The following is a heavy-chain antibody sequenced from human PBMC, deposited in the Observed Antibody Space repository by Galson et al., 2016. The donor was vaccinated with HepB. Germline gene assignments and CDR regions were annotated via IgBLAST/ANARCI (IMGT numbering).Heavy chain of an antibody. Sequence: CAIYWDSVTSDITTWNSIRQSPSRGIDWLGRTYYRSKWFTDYAVSVEGRITINSDISRNQFPLQLGSVTPDVTAAYFCTRGSMQTGMNVWGQRTTVTVSS. V-gene: IGHV6-1*01. J-gene: IGHJ6*02. CDR2: TYYRSKWFT. CDR1: WDSVTSDITT. CDR3: TRGSMQTGMNV.